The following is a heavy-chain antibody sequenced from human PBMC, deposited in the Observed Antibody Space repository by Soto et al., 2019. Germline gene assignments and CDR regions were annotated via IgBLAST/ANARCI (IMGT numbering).Heavy chain of an antibody. Sequence: GESLKISCKGSGYSFTSYWIGWVRQMPGKGLEWMGIIYPGDSDTRYSPSFQGQVTISADKSISTAYLQWSSLKASDTAMYYCARPMLGYYSYYGMDVWGQGTTVTVSS. CDR1: GYSFTSYW. J-gene: IGHJ6*02. CDR2: IYPGDSDT. D-gene: IGHD3-10*02. CDR3: ARPMLGYYSYYGMDV. V-gene: IGHV5-51*01.